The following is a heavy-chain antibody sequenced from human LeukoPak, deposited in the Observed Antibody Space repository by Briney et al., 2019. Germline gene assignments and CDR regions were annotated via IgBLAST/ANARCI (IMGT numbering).Heavy chain of an antibody. CDR1: GFTFSSYS. J-gene: IGHJ5*02. D-gene: IGHD3-22*01. V-gene: IGHV3-48*01. CDR3: AKAFDYYDSSGYPYNWFDP. CDR2: ISSSSSTI. Sequence: PGGSLRLSCAASGFTFSSYSMNWVRQAPGKGLEWVSYISSSSSTIYYADSVKGRFTISRDNAKNSLYLQMNSLRAEDTAVYYCAKAFDYYDSSGYPYNWFDPWGQGTLVTVSS.